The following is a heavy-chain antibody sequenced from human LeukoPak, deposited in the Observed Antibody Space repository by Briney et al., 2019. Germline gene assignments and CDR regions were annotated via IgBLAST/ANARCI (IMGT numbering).Heavy chain of an antibody. V-gene: IGHV4-34*01. CDR3: ARGQGTVTTH. CDR2: INHSGSA. J-gene: IGHJ4*02. CDR1: GGSFSGYY. D-gene: IGHD4-17*01. Sequence: PSETLSLTCAVSGGSFSGYYWTWIRQPPGKGLEWIGEINHSGSAHYNPSLKSRVTISLDTSKNQFSLKLSSVTAADTAVYYCARGQGTVTTHWGQGTLVTVSS.